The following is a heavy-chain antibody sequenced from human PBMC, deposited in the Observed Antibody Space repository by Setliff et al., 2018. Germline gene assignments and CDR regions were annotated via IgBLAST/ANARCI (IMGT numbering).Heavy chain of an antibody. V-gene: IGHV1-18*01. CDR3: ARINFYVSSGFYYASDY. D-gene: IGHD3-22*01. Sequence: ASVKVSCKASGYTFINYGITWVRQAPGQGPEWMGWINNYNTNTQYAQKFLDRLTMTTDTSTSTAYMELKDLTSDDTALYYCARINFYVSSGFYYASDYWGQGTLVTVSS. J-gene: IGHJ4*02. CDR1: GYTFINYG. CDR2: INNYNTNT.